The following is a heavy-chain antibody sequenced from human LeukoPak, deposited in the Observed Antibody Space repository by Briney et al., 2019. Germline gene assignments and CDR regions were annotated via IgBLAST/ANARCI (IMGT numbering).Heavy chain of an antibody. D-gene: IGHD3-10*01. J-gene: IGHJ6*03. CDR1: GGSISSSSYY. CDR2: IYYSGST. Sequence: PSETLSLTCTVSGGSISSSSYYWGWIRQPPGKGLEWIGSIYYSGSTYYNPSLKSRVTISVDTSKNQFSLKLSSVTAADTAVYYCAREVYGYYYGSGSYYGPKKAHYYMDVWGKGTTVTVSS. V-gene: IGHV4-39*02. CDR3: AREVYGYYYGSGSYYGPKKAHYYMDV.